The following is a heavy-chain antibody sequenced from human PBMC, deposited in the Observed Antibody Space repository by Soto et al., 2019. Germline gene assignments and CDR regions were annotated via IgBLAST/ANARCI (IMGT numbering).Heavy chain of an antibody. CDR1: GFPFSTYG. D-gene: IGHD1-1*01. V-gene: IGHV3-33*01. J-gene: IGHJ3*02. CDR2: IVSDGSAK. Sequence: QVQLVESGGGVVQPGTSLRLSCAVSGFPFSTYGFHWVRQPPGKGLEWVAVIVSDGSAKYHADSVEGRFTISRDNSKDTLYLQMNSLRAEDTAVYYCARDDAFGNENGFDIWGQGTMDTVSS. CDR3: ARDDAFGNENGFDI.